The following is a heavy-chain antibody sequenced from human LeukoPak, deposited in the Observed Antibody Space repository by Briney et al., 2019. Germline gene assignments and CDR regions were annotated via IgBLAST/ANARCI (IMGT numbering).Heavy chain of an antibody. V-gene: IGHV3-23*01. CDR3: AKDGDNSGYDSDAFDI. Sequence: GGSLRLSCVASGFTFSNYAMGWVRQSPGKGLEWVSAISGSGGSTYYADSVKGRLTISRDNSKNTLYLQRNSLRAEDTAVYYCAKDGDNSGYDSDAFDIWGQGTMVTVSS. CDR2: ISGSGGST. J-gene: IGHJ3*02. D-gene: IGHD5-12*01. CDR1: GFTFSNYA.